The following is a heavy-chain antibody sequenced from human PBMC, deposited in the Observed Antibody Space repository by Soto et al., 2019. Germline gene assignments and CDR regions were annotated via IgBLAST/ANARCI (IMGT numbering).Heavy chain of an antibody. J-gene: IGHJ1*01. CDR2: IIPILGIA. CDR1: GGPLRSYT. CDR3: ARDQEKYCSGGSCYSVPEYFQH. Sequence: KVSLKGSGGPLRSYTISRVRQAPGQGVGWVGRIIPILGIANYAQKFQGRVTITADKSTSTAYMELSSLRSEDMAVYYCARDQEKYCSGGSCYSVPEYFQHWGQGTLVTVSS. V-gene: IGHV1-69*04. D-gene: IGHD2-15*01.